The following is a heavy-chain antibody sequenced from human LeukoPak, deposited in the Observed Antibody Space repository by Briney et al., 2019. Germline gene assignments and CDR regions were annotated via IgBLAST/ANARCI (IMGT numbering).Heavy chain of an antibody. D-gene: IGHD3-10*01. CDR2: IYYSGST. CDR3: AREGADNFGDPNWFDP. Sequence: SETLSLTCTVSGGSISSYYWSWIRQPPGKGLEWIGYIYYSGSTNYNPSLKSRVTISVDTSKNQFSLKLSSVTAADTAVYYCAREGADNFGDPNWFDPWGQGTPVTVSS. J-gene: IGHJ5*02. V-gene: IGHV4-59*01. CDR1: GGSISSYY.